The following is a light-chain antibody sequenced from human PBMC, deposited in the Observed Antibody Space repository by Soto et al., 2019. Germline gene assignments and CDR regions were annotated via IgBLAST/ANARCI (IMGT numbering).Light chain of an antibody. CDR2: EVS. Sequence: QSVLTQPASVSGSPGQSITTSCTGTSSDVGGYNYVSWYQQHPGKAPKLMIYEVSNRPSGVSNRFSGSKSGNTASLTISGLQDEEEADYYCSSYTSRSTLVFGTGTKVTLL. CDR1: SSDVGGYNY. J-gene: IGLJ1*01. V-gene: IGLV2-14*01. CDR3: SSYTSRSTLV.